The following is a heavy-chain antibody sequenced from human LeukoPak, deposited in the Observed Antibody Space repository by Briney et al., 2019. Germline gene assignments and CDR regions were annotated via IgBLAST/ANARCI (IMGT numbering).Heavy chain of an antibody. CDR1: GYTFTSYG. CDR2: IIPILGIA. CDR3: ARDPTTVTTIDYYYYGMDV. D-gene: IGHD4-17*01. V-gene: IGHV1-69*04. Sequence: ASVKVSCKASGYTFTSYGISWVRQAPGQGLEWMGRIIPILGIANYAQKFQGRVTITADKSTSTAYMERSSLRSEDTAVYYCARDPTTVTTIDYYYYGMDVWGQGTTVTVSS. J-gene: IGHJ6*02.